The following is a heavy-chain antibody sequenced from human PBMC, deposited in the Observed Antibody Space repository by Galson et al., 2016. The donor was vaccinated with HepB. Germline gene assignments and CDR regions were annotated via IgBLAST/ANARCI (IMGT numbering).Heavy chain of an antibody. CDR2: SRNKANSYST. Sequence: SLRLSCAASEFTVSDHYIDWVRQAPGKGLEWIGRSRNKANSYSTEYAASVQGRFTISRDDSQNSLYLQMNSLKTEDTAVYYCGRYRTSGVGMDVWGQGATVTVSS. V-gene: IGHV3-72*01. J-gene: IGHJ6*02. CDR3: GRYRTSGVGMDV. CDR1: EFTVSDHY. D-gene: IGHD1/OR15-1a*01.